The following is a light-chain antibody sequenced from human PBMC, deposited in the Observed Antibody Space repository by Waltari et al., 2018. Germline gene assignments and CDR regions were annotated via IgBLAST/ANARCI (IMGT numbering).Light chain of an antibody. Sequence: EIVMTQSPATLSLSPGERATLSCRASQSVSSSLAWYQQKPGQAPRLLIYCASSRATGIPDRFSGSGSGTEFTLTISSLEPEDVAVYYCQQNSSWPWTFGQGTKVEIK. CDR2: CAS. V-gene: IGKV3-15*01. J-gene: IGKJ1*01. CDR1: QSVSSS. CDR3: QQNSSWPWT.